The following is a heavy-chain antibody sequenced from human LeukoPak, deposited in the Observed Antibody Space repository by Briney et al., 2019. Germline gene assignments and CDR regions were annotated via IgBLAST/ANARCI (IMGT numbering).Heavy chain of an antibody. Sequence: GGSLRLSCAASGFTFSTYGMHWVRQAPGKGLEWVAFIRYDGRIKYYADSVKGRFTISRDNAKNSLYLQMNSLRAEDTAVYYCAREYCSGGSCSFDYWGQGTLVTVSS. CDR1: GFTFSTYG. CDR2: IRYDGRIK. J-gene: IGHJ4*02. CDR3: AREYCSGGSCSFDY. D-gene: IGHD2-15*01. V-gene: IGHV3-30*02.